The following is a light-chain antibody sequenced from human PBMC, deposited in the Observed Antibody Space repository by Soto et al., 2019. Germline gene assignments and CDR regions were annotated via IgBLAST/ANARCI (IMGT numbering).Light chain of an antibody. CDR3: SSYTGYYTRV. Sequence: QSALTQPASVSGSPGQSITISCTGSGSDVGGYDFVSWYQQHPGKAPKLLIYEVSRRPSGVSNRFSGSKSGNTASLTISGLQAEDEVDYYCSSYTGYYTRVFGTGTKVTVL. CDR1: GSDVGGYDF. J-gene: IGLJ1*01. V-gene: IGLV2-14*01. CDR2: EVS.